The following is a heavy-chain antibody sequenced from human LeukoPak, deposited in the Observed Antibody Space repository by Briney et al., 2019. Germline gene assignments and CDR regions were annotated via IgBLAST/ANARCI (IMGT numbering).Heavy chain of an antibody. CDR3: ARWRNYGGSFDY. Sequence: ASVKVSCKASGYTFTSYDINWVRQAPGQGLEWMGWMKPNSGKTGYAPSLQGRVTMTRDTSISTAYLEVSSLRSEDTAVYYCARWRNYGGSFDYWGQGTLVTVSS. J-gene: IGHJ4*02. D-gene: IGHD3-16*01. CDR2: MKPNSGKT. CDR1: GYTFTSYD. V-gene: IGHV1-8*01.